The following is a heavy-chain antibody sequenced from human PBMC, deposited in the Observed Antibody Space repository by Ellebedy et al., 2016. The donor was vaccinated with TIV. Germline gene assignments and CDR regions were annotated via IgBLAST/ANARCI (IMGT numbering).Heavy chain of an antibody. Sequence: GESLKISCKGSGYSFTNYWITWVRQMPGKGLEWMGRIDPSDSYTNYSPSFQGHVTISVDTSISTAYLQWSSLKASDTAMYYCARSRTSGTRGFDYWGQGTLVTVSS. J-gene: IGHJ4*02. D-gene: IGHD2-2*01. V-gene: IGHV5-10-1*01. CDR2: IDPSDSYT. CDR3: ARSRTSGTRGFDY. CDR1: GYSFTNYW.